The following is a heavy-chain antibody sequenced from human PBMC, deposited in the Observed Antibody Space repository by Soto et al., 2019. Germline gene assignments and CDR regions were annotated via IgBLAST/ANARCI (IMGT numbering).Heavy chain of an antibody. Sequence: QVQLQESGPGLVKPSQTLSLTCTVSGGSISSGGYYWSWNRQHPGKGLEWIGYIYYSGSTYYNPSLRSRVTISVDTSKNQFSLKLSSVTAADTAVYYCARWWSGSRQGFDPWGQGTLVTVSS. D-gene: IGHD3-3*01. J-gene: IGHJ5*02. CDR2: IYYSGST. V-gene: IGHV4-31*03. CDR3: ARWWSGSRQGFDP. CDR1: GGSISSGGYY.